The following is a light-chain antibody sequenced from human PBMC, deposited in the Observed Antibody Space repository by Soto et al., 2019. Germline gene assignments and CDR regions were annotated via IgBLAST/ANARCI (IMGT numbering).Light chain of an antibody. CDR3: QQYQSYSET. Sequence: DIQMTQSPSTLSASVGDRVTITCRASQSVSTRLAWYQQKPGQAPKLLIYDASSLQTGVPSRFSGSGSGAEFTLTISSLQPDDFATYCCQQYQSYSETFGHGTKVEIK. CDR1: QSVSTR. J-gene: IGKJ1*01. V-gene: IGKV1-5*01. CDR2: DAS.